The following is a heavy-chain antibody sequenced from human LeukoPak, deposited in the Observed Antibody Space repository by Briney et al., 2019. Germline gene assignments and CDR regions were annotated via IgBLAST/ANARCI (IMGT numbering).Heavy chain of an antibody. CDR2: INPNSGGT. CDR1: GYTFTGYY. J-gene: IGHJ4*02. CDR3: ARIIAAAGDY. D-gene: IGHD6-13*01. V-gene: IGHV1-2*02. Sequence: ASVKVSCKASGYTFTGYYMHWVRQAPGQGLEWMGWINPNSGGTNYAQKFQGRVTMTRDTSTSTVYMELSSLRSEDTAVYYCARIIAAAGDYWGQGTLVTVSS.